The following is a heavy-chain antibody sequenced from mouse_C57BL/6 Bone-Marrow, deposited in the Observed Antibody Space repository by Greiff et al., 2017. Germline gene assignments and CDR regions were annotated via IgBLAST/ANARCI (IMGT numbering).Heavy chain of an antibody. V-gene: IGHV5-17*01. J-gene: IGHJ2*01. CDR3: ANVGGYYFDY. CDR2: ISSGSSTI. Sequence: DVQLQESGGGLVKPGGSLKLSCAASGFTFSDYGMHWVRQAPEKGLEWVAYISSGSSTIYYADTVKGRFTISRDNAKNTLFLQMTSLRSEDTAMYYCANVGGYYFDYWGQGTTLTVSS. CDR1: GFTFSDYG.